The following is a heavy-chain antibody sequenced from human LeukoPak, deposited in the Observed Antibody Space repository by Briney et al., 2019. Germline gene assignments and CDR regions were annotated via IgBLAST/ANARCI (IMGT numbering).Heavy chain of an antibody. CDR3: ARGPSSSNLLWFDY. Sequence: GALRLSCAASGFTFSSYEMNWVRQAPGKGLEWVSYISFSGSTIYYADSVKGRFTISRDNAKNSLYLQMNSLRAEDTAVHYCARGPSSSNLLWFDYWGQGTLVTVSS. V-gene: IGHV3-48*03. CDR1: GFTFSSYE. J-gene: IGHJ4*02. D-gene: IGHD2/OR15-2a*01. CDR2: ISFSGSTI.